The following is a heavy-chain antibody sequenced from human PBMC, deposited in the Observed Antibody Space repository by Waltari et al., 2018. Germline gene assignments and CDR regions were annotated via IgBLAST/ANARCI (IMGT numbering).Heavy chain of an antibody. CDR1: GFTFRHFG. CDR3: AKDAFGNTYLDF. Sequence: QVNLVESGGGVVQPGGSLRLSCSTSGFTFRHFGMHWVRQAPGKGLEWVALIWFDGSDKFYADSVRGRFTISRDNSARTLYLDMDSLRLDDTAMYYCAKDAFGNTYLDFWGQGTLVTVSS. D-gene: IGHD2-2*02. J-gene: IGHJ4*02. CDR2: IWFDGSDK. V-gene: IGHV3-30*02.